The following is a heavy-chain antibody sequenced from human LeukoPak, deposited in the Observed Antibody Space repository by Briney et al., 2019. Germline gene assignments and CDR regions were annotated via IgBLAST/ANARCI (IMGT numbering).Heavy chain of an antibody. Sequence: PSETLSLTCTVSGDSISSYYWSWIRQPPGKGLEWIGYIYYNGNTNYNPSLKSRVTLSVDTSKNEFSLKLSSVTAADTAVYYCARGRGSSPPLAVWGKGTTVTVSS. D-gene: IGHD6-13*01. J-gene: IGHJ6*04. CDR2: IYYNGNT. CDR1: GDSISSYY. V-gene: IGHV4-59*01. CDR3: ARGRGSSPPLAV.